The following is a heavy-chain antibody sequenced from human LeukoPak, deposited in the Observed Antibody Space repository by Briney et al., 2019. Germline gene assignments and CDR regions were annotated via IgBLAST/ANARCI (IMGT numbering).Heavy chain of an antibody. CDR1: GGTFSSYA. CDR3: ARGERISSYHKY. CDR2: IIPIFGTA. V-gene: IGHV1-69*13. J-gene: IGHJ4*02. Sequence: GASVKVSCKASGGTFSSYAISWVRQAPGQGLEWMGGIIPIFGTANYAQKFQGRVTITADESTSTAYMELSGLRSEDTAVYYCARGERISSYHKYWGQGTLVTVSS. D-gene: IGHD3-3*02.